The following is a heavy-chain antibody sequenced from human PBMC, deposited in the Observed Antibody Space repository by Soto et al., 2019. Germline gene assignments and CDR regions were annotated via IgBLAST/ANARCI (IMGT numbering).Heavy chain of an antibody. V-gene: IGHV3-33*01. J-gene: IGHJ4*02. D-gene: IGHD1-26*01. Sequence: GGSLRLSCAASGFTFSSYGMHWVRQAPGKGLEWVAVIWYDGSNKYYADSVKGRFTISRDNSKNTLYLQMNSLRAEDTAVYYCARDLIRGWSRGTDYWGQGTLVTVSS. CDR1: GFTFSSYG. CDR2: IWYDGSNK. CDR3: ARDLIRGWSRGTDY.